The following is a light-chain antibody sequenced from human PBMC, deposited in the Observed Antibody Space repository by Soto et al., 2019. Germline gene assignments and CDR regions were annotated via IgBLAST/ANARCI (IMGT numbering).Light chain of an antibody. CDR1: SSDVGAYNY. CDR2: DVS. J-gene: IGLJ2*01. V-gene: IGLV2-14*03. CDR3: PSYRSSSIPVV. Sequence: QSALTQPASVSGSPGQSITISCTGTSSDVGAYNYVSWYQHHPGKAPKLMIYDVSHRASGVSDRFSGSKSGNTASLTISGLQAEDEAAYYCPSYRSSSIPVVFGGGTKLTAL.